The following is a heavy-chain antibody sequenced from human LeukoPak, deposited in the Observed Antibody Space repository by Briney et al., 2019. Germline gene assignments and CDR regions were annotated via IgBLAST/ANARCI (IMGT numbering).Heavy chain of an antibody. V-gene: IGHV3-30-3*01. CDR2: ISYDGSNK. CDR1: GFTFSSYA. CDR3: ARRDYSNYFNY. D-gene: IGHD4-11*01. Sequence: PGGSLRLSCAASGFTFSSYAMHWVRQAPGKGLEWVAVISYDGSNKYYADSVKGRFTISRDNSENTLYLQMNSLRAEDTAVYYCARRDYSNYFNYWGQGTLVTVSS. J-gene: IGHJ4*02.